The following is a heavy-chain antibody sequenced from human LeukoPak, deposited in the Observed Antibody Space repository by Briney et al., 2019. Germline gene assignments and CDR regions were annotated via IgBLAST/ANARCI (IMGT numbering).Heavy chain of an antibody. D-gene: IGHD4-17*01. Sequence: GGSLRLSCVASGFTFTSYSMNWVRQAPGRGLEWVSSITTRSSYTYYTDSVKGRFTISRDDAKNSLHLQMNSLRAEDAAIYYCARSQLSYDYGDWIKFDSWGQGTLVTVSS. V-gene: IGHV3-21*04. CDR3: ARSQLSYDYGDWIKFDS. CDR2: ITTRSSYT. CDR1: GFTFTSYS. J-gene: IGHJ4*02.